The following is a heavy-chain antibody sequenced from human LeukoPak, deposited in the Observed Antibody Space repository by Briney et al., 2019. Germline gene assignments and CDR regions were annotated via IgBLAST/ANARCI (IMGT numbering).Heavy chain of an antibody. CDR1: GGSISSYY. J-gene: IGHJ3*02. D-gene: IGHD6-13*01. CDR3: AREGAFGYSSPMDI. CDR2: ICTSGST. V-gene: IGHV4-4*07. Sequence: SETLSLTCTVSGGSISSYYWSWIRQPAGKGLEWIGRICTSGSTNYNPSLKSRVTMSVDTSKNQFSLKLSSVTAADTAVYYCAREGAFGYSSPMDIWGQGTMVTVSS.